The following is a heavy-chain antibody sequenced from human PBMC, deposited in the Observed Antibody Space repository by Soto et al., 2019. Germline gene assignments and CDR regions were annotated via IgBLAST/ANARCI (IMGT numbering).Heavy chain of an antibody. D-gene: IGHD3-22*01. CDR1: GGTFSSYA. V-gene: IGHV1-69*06. Sequence: QVQLVQSGAEVKKPGSSVKVSCKASGGTFSSYAINWVRQAPGQGLEWMGGIITMFGTANYAQKFQGRVTSTADKSTSTAYMELSSLKSEDTAVYYCARGGYYYDSSGYYPPDYWGQGTLVTVSS. CDR2: IITMFGTA. J-gene: IGHJ4*02. CDR3: ARGGYYYDSSGYYPPDY.